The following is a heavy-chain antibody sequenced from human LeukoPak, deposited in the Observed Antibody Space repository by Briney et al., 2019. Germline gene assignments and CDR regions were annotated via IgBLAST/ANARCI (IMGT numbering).Heavy chain of an antibody. V-gene: IGHV1-69*05. Sequence: SVKVSCKASGYTFTGYYMHWVRQAPGQGLEWMGRIIPIFGTANYAQKFQGRVTITTDESTSTAYMELSSLRSEDTAVYYCARDKVRGSWFDPWGQGTLVTVSS. CDR3: ARDKVRGSWFDP. D-gene: IGHD3-10*01. CDR1: GYTFTGYY. CDR2: IIPIFGTA. J-gene: IGHJ5*02.